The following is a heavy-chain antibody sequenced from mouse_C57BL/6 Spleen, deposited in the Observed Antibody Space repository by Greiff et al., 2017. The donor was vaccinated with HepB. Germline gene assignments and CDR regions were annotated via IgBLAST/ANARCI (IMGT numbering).Heavy chain of an antibody. D-gene: IGHD1-1*01. J-gene: IGHJ4*01. CDR1: GFTFNTYA. CDR2: IRRKSSNYAT. CDR3: VSLREGNYYAMDY. Sequence: EVMLVESGGGLVQPKGSLKLSCAASGFTFNTYAMHWVRQAPGKGLEWVARIRRKSSNYATYYADSVKDRFTISRDDSQSMLYLQRNNLKTEDTAMYYCVSLREGNYYAMDYWGQGTSVTVSS. V-gene: IGHV10-3*01.